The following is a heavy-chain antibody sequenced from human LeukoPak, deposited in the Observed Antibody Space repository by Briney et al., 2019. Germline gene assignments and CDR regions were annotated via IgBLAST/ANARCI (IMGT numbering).Heavy chain of an antibody. CDR3: AKYVVYSYGHQYYYYYGMDV. Sequence: GGSLRLSCAASGFTFSSYAMSWVRQAPGKGLEWVSAISGSGGSTYYADSVKGRFTISRDNSKNTLYLQMNSLRAEDTAVYCCAKYVVYSYGHQYYYYYGMDVWGQGTAVTVSS. CDR1: GFTFSSYA. D-gene: IGHD5-18*01. J-gene: IGHJ6*02. CDR2: ISGSGGST. V-gene: IGHV3-23*01.